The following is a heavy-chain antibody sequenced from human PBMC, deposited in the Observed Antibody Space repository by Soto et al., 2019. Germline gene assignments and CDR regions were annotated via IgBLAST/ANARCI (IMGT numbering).Heavy chain of an antibody. CDR3: ARARPPAYYDILTGYPGPAFDY. J-gene: IGHJ4*02. CDR2: IYYSGST. V-gene: IGHV4-39*01. CDR1: GASIYNGGHF. D-gene: IGHD3-9*01. Sequence: SETLSLTCSVSGASIYNGGHFWSWIRQSPGKGLEWIGSIYYSGSTYYNPSLKSRVTISVDTSKNQFSLKLSSVTAADTAVYYCARARPPAYYDILTGYPGPAFDYWGQGTLVTVSS.